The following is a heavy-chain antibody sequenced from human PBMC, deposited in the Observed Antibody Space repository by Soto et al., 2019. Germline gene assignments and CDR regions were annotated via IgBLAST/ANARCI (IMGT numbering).Heavy chain of an antibody. CDR1: GFTFSSYI. CDR2: ISSSSSTI. D-gene: IGHD3-9*01. Sequence: GGSLRLSCAASGFTFSSYIMNWVRQAPGKGLEWVSYISSSSSTIYYADSVKGRFTISRDNAKNSLYLQMNSLRAEDTAVYYWAIDAQHYDILTGYPDPTFDYWGQGTLVTVSS. J-gene: IGHJ4*02. V-gene: IGHV3-48*01. CDR3: AIDAQHYDILTGYPDPTFDY.